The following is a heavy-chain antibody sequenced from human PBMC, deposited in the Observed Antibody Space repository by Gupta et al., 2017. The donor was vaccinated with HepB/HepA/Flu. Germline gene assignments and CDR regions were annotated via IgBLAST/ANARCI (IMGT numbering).Heavy chain of an antibody. J-gene: IGHJ6*03. CDR2: IGGDIPT. CDR3: TIAFHFWGGVDV. Sequence: EVQLLDSGGGLVQPGGSLRLPCAVSGFNFPNNAMSWVRQAPGKGLEWVSGIGGDIPTHYSGSVKGRFTISRDNAKNMVYLLMTKLRDDDTAVYYWTIAFHFWGGVDVWGKGITVTVSS. D-gene: IGHD3-3*02. CDR1: GFNFPNNA. V-gene: IGHV3-23*01.